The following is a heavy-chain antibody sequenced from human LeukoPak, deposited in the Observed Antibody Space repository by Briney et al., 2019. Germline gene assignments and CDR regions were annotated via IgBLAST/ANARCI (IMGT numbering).Heavy chain of an antibody. J-gene: IGHJ4*02. V-gene: IGHV1-18*01. CDR1: GYTFTNYG. D-gene: IGHD6-19*01. Sequence: GASVKVSCKASGYTFTNYGISWVRQAPGQGLEWMGWISAYNGNTNYAQKLQGRATMTTDTSTSTAYMELRSLRSDDTAVYYCARWGGSGWYESIFDYWGQGTLVTVSS. CDR3: ARWGGSGWYESIFDY. CDR2: ISAYNGNT.